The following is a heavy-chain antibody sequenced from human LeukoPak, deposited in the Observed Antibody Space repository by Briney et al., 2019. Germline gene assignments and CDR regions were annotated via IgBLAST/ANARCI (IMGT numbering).Heavy chain of an antibody. D-gene: IGHD3-3*01. V-gene: IGHV4-59*01. Sequence: SETLSLTCTVSGGSISSYYWSWIRQPPGKGLEWIGYIYYSGSTNYNPSLKSRVTISVDTSKNQFSLKLSSVTAADTAVYYCARGADYDFWSGQQHYYYMDVWGKGTTVTVSS. CDR3: ARGADYDFWSGQQHYYYMDV. CDR2: IYYSGST. J-gene: IGHJ6*03. CDR1: GGSISSYY.